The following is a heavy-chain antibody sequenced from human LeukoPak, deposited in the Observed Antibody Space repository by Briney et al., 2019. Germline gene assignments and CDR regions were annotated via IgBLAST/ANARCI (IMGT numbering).Heavy chain of an antibody. V-gene: IGHV4-38-2*01. Sequence: PSETLSLTCAVSGYSISSGYYWGWIRQPPGKGLEWIGSIYHSGSTYYNPSLKSRVTISVDTSKNQFSLKLSSVTAADTAVYYCARHAGCSSTSCYTEIDYWGQGTLVTVSS. CDR3: ARHAGCSSTSCYTEIDY. CDR2: IYHSGST. D-gene: IGHD2-2*02. J-gene: IGHJ4*02. CDR1: GYSISSGYY.